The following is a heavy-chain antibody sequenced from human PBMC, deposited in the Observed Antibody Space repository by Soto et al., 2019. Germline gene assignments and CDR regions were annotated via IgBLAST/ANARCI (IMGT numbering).Heavy chain of an antibody. Sequence: GGSLRLSCAVSGFSFSSYWWYCVGQPPGKGPAWVSRVSGDGTTTTYADSVKGRFTISRDNAKSTVYLQMNSLRAEDTAVYYCARAKSGTYWKFDYWGQGALVTVSS. CDR2: VSGDGTTT. CDR1: GFSFSSYW. CDR3: ARAKSGTYWKFDY. D-gene: IGHD1-26*01. J-gene: IGHJ4*02. V-gene: IGHV3-74*01.